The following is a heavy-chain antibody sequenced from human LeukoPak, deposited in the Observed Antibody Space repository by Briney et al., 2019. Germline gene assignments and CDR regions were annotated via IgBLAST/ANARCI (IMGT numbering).Heavy chain of an antibody. CDR2: IKQDGSEK. Sequence: GGSLRLSCAASGFTFSSYAMSWVRQAPGKGLEWVANIKQDGSEKYYVDSVKGRFTISRDNAKNSLYLQMNSLRAEDTAVYYCGRWFDPWGQGTLVTVSS. J-gene: IGHJ5*02. CDR3: GRWFDP. CDR1: GFTFSSYA. V-gene: IGHV3-7*01.